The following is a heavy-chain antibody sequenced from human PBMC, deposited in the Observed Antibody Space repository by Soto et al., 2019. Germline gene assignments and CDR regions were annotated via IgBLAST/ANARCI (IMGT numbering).Heavy chain of an antibody. CDR1: GGTFSSYA. J-gene: IGHJ3*02. CDR2: IIPIFGTA. D-gene: IGHD3-22*01. CDR3: AREVDYYDSSGYSVPQAFDI. Sequence: GASVKVSCKASGGTFSSYAISWVRQAPGQGLEWMGGIIPIFGTANYAQKFQGRVTITADESTSTAYMELSSLRSEDTAVYYRAREVDYYDSSGYSVPQAFDIWGQGTMVTVSS. V-gene: IGHV1-69*13.